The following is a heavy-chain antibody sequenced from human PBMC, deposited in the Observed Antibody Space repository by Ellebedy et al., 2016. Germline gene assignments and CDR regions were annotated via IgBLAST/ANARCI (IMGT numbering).Heavy chain of an antibody. D-gene: IGHD2-2*02. CDR2: VYRSGST. J-gene: IGHJ5*02. CDR3: ARDSLYPTWFDP. CDR1: GGSITRVPYY. V-gene: IGHV4-39*07. Sequence: SETLSLXXTVSGGSITRVPYYWGWIRQPPGKGLEWIGSVYRSGSTYYNPSLKSRVTISVDTSKNQFSLRLSSVTAADTAVYYCARDSLYPTWFDPWGQGTLVTVSS.